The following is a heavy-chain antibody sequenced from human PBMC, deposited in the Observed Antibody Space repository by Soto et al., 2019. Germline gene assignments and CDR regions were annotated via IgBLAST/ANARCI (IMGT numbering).Heavy chain of an antibody. CDR2: IDPSDSYT. CDR1: GYKVSTWHNFTSYW. J-gene: IGHJ5*02. D-gene: IGHD6-19*01. Sequence: PGESLKISCMGSGYKVSTWHNFTSYWIAWVRQMPGKGLEWMGRIDPSDSYTNYSPSFQGHVTISADKSISTAYLQWSSLKASDTAMYYCARHRQWLEGGWFDPWGQGTLVTVSS. CDR3: ARHRQWLEGGWFDP. V-gene: IGHV5-10-1*01.